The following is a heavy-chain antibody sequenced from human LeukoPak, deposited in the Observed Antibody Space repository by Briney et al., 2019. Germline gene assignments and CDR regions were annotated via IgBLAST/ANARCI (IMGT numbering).Heavy chain of an antibody. CDR1: GGSFSGYY. D-gene: IGHD6-13*01. CDR3: ARSMQGVSGMDV. CDR2: INHSGST. J-gene: IGHJ6*02. Sequence: PETLSLTCAVYGGSFSGYYWSWIRQPPGKGLEWIGKINHSGSTNYNPSLKSRVTISVDTSKNQFSLKLSSVTAADTAVYYCARSMQGVSGMDVWGQGTTVTVSS. V-gene: IGHV4-34*01.